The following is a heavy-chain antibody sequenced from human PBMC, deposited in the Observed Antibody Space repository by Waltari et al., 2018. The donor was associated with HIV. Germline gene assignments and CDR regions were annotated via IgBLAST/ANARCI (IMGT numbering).Heavy chain of an antibody. Sequence: EVQLVESGGGLVKPGGSLRLSCAASGFTFSDAWMSWVRQAPGKGLDGVGLIKTKTDGGTTDAPAPVKGRFTISRDDSKNTLYLQMNSLKTEDTAVYYCTTVLYDGGGMDVWGQGTTVTVSS. D-gene: IGHD3-22*01. V-gene: IGHV3-15*01. CDR3: TTVLYDGGGMDV. CDR1: GFTFSDAW. CDR2: IKTKTDGGTT. J-gene: IGHJ6*02.